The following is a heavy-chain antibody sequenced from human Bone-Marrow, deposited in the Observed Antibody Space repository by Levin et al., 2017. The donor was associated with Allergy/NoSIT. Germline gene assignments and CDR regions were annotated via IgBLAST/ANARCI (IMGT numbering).Heavy chain of an antibody. Sequence: PSETLSLTCTVSGASISSGSSYWGWIRQPPGKGLEWIGSIHYSGTTYYSPSLKSRITISVDTSKNQFSLKLSSVTAADTAVYFCARHDSRGYSYAYDYWGQGILVTVSS. V-gene: IGHV4-39*01. D-gene: IGHD5-18*01. CDR3: ARHDSRGYSYAYDY. CDR2: IHYSGTT. J-gene: IGHJ4*02. CDR1: GASISSGSSY.